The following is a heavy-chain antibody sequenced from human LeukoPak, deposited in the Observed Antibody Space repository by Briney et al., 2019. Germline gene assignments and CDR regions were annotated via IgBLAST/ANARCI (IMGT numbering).Heavy chain of an antibody. V-gene: IGHV4-39*01. CDR2: IYYSGST. CDR1: GGSISSSSYY. Sequence: SETLSLTCTVSGGSISSSSYYWGWIRQPPGKGLEWIGCIYYSGSTYYNPSLKSRVTISVDTSKNQFSLKLSSVTAADTAVYYCARGSGWGYWFDPWGQGTLVNVSS. D-gene: IGHD6-19*01. J-gene: IGHJ5*02. CDR3: ARGSGWGYWFDP.